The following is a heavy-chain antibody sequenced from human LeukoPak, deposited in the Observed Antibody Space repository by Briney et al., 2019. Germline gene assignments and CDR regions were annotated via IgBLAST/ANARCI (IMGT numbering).Heavy chain of an antibody. J-gene: IGHJ6*02. Sequence: GGSLRLSCAASGFTFSSYGMHWVRQAPGKGLEWVAVISYDGSNKYYADSVKGRFTISRDNSKSTLYLQMNSLRAEDTAVYYCARDVGSYYYYYGMDVWGQGTTVTVSS. CDR3: ARDVGSYYYYYGMDV. CDR1: GFTFSSYG. CDR2: ISYDGSNK. D-gene: IGHD1-26*01. V-gene: IGHV3-30*03.